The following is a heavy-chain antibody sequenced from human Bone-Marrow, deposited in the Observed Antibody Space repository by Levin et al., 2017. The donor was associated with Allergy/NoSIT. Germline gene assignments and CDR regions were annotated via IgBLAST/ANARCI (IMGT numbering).Heavy chain of an antibody. J-gene: IGHJ4*02. V-gene: IGHV3-48*01. D-gene: IGHD5/OR15-5a*01. CDR3: ARGSTFEY. CDR2: ISGSTSTI. CDR1: GFSFSTYS. Sequence: PGGSLRLSCAASGFSFSTYSMNWVRQAPGKGLEWVSYISGSTSTIYYADSVKGRLTISRDNAKSSLYLQMNSLRTEDTAVYYCARGSTFEYWGRGTLVSVSS.